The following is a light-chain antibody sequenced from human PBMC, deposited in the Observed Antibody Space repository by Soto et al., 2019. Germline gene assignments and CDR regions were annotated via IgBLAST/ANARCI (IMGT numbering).Light chain of an antibody. CDR2: GAS. V-gene: IGKV3-20*01. J-gene: IGKJ2*01. CDR3: QQYGTTPYT. CDR1: QSVSDDY. Sequence: EFVMTQSPVTLSLSPGERATLSCRASQSVSDDYLAWYQQKPGHAPILVISGASIRATGIPDRFRGSGSRKDFTLTISRMEPENFTIYYWQQYGTTPYTFGQGTRLEIK.